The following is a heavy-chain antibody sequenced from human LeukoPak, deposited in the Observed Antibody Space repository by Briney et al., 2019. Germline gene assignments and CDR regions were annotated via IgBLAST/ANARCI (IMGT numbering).Heavy chain of an antibody. CDR2: IYHSGST. D-gene: IGHD3-16*01. CDR1: GGSISSGYYY. V-gene: IGHV4-30-2*01. J-gene: IGHJ3*02. Sequence: SETLSLTCTVSGGSISSGYYYWSWIRQPPGKGLEWIGYIYHSGSTYYNPSLKSRVTISVDRSKNQFSLKLSSVTAADTAVYYCARDQLGDAVDIWGQGTMVTVSS. CDR3: ARDQLGDAVDI.